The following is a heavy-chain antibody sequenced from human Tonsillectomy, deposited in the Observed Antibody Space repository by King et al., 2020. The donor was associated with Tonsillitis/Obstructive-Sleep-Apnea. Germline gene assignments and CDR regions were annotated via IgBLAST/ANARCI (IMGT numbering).Heavy chain of an antibody. Sequence: VQLVESGGGLIQPGGSLRLSCAASGFTVSSNYMSWVRQAPGKGLEWVSVIYNGGNTFYAVSVKGRFTISRDNSKNTVYRQMNSLSAEDTAIYYCAREGYASGWFRSWGQGTLVTVSS. V-gene: IGHV3-53*01. CDR3: AREGYASGWFRS. D-gene: IGHD6-19*01. CDR2: IYNGGNT. J-gene: IGHJ4*02. CDR1: GFTVSSNY.